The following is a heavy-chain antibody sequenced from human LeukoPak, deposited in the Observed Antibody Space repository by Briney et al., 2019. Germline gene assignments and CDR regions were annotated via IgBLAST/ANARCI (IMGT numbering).Heavy chain of an antibody. CDR1: GYTFTTYW. CDR3: ARERSSQGYFDF. CDR2: IYPADSDT. Sequence: GESLKISCKVSGYTFTTYWIGWVRQMPGKGLEWMGIIYPADSDTRYSPSFQGQVTISADKSISTAYLQWSSLKASDTAMYYCARERSSQGYFDFWGQGTLVTVSS. V-gene: IGHV5-51*01. D-gene: IGHD6-6*01. J-gene: IGHJ4*02.